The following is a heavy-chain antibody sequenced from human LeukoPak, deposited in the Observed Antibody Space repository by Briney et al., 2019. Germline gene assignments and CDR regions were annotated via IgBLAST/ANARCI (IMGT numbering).Heavy chain of an antibody. V-gene: IGHV5-51*01. CDR2: IYPGDSDT. J-gene: IGHJ6*04. D-gene: IGHD6-13*01. CDR3: ARRGIAASWDV. Sequence: PGESLKISCKGSGYSFTGYWIGWVRQMPGKGLEWMGIIYPGDSDTRYSPSFQGQATTSADKSNSTAYLQWSSLKASDTAIYYCARRGIAASWDVWGKGTTVTVSS. CDR1: GYSFTGYW.